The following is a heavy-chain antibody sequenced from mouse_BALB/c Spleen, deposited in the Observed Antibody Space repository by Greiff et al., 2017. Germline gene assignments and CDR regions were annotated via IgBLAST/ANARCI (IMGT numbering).Heavy chain of an antibody. V-gene: IGHV1-9*01. CDR3: AREGTTKYFDV. CDR1: GYTFSSYW. Sequence: QVHVKQSGAELMKPGASVKISCKATGYTFSSYWIEWVKQRPGHGLEWIGEILPGSGSTNYNEKFKGKATFTADTSSNTAYMQLSSLTSEDSAVYYCAREGTTKYFDVWGAGTTVTVSS. J-gene: IGHJ1*01. D-gene: IGHD1-1*01. CDR2: ILPGSGST.